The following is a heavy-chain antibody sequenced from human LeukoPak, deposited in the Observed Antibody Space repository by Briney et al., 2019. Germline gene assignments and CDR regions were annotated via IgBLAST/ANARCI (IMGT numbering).Heavy chain of an antibody. Sequence: GGSLRLSCAASGFTFSDYYMSWIRQAPRKGLEWASYISSSGSTIYYADSVKGRFTISRDNAKNSLYLQMNSLRAEDTAVYYCARALYYYGSGSYLYYYYYGMDVWGQGTTVTVSS. CDR2: ISSSGSTI. V-gene: IGHV3-11*04. J-gene: IGHJ6*02. CDR1: GFTFSDYY. CDR3: ARALYYYGSGSYLYYYYYGMDV. D-gene: IGHD3-10*01.